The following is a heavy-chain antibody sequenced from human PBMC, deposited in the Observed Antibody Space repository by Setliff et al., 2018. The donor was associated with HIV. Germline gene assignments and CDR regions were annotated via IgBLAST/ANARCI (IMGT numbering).Heavy chain of an antibody. CDR2: IRNDGSEK. J-gene: IGHJ6*02. CDR1: GFTFSSHG. V-gene: IGHV3-30*02. Sequence: GGSLRLSCAASGFTFSSHGMHWVRQAPGKGLEWVRFIRNDGSEKYSVGFVKVRFTISRDNAKTSLYLQMNSLSAEYTAVYYCAREPHELRYFDWLVFPAYYYYGMDVWCQGTTVTVSS. CDR3: AREPHELRYFDWLVFPAYYYYGMDV. D-gene: IGHD3-9*01.